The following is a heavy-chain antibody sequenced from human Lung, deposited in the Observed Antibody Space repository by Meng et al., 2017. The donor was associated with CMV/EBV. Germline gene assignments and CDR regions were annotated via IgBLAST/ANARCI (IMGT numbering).Heavy chain of an antibody. J-gene: IGHJ6*02. CDR3: ARLDKHVGDYFYYGMDV. Sequence: SXXVSXKASGDTFSTYSINWMRQAPGQGLEWMGGTIPMFGTPNYAQKFQGRVTITTDEFTSTAYMELSSLRSEDTAVYYCARLDKHVGDYFYYGMDVWGQGTTVTVSS. CDR1: GDTFSTYS. V-gene: IGHV1-69*05. D-gene: IGHD3-10*01. CDR2: TIPMFGTP.